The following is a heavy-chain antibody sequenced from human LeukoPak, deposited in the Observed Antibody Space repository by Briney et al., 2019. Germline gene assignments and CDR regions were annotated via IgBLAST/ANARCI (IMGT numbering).Heavy chain of an antibody. CDR2: ISASSSSI. V-gene: IGHV3-48*04. CDR3: ASGGAARPDY. Sequence: GGSLRLSCAASGFTFSNYGMDWVRQAPGKGLEWVSYISASSSSIYYADSVKGRFTISRDNAKNSLFLQMNSLRAEDTAVYYCASGGAARPDYWGQGSLVTVSS. D-gene: IGHD6-6*01. J-gene: IGHJ4*02. CDR1: GFTFSNYG.